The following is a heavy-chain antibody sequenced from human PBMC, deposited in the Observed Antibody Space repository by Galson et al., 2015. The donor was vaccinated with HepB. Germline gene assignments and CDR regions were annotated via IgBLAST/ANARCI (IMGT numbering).Heavy chain of an antibody. CDR3: ARDPWGYCTSTNCYSGVFGV. Sequence: SVKVSCKASGGTFSTYAIDWVRQAPGQGLEWMGGIIPLFDTTNYAQKFQGRVTITADESTSTAYTELSSLRSEDTAVYYCARDPWGYCTSTNCYSGVFGVWGKGTTVIVSS. V-gene: IGHV1-69*13. D-gene: IGHD2-2*01. CDR1: GGTFSTYA. J-gene: IGHJ6*04. CDR2: IIPLFDTT.